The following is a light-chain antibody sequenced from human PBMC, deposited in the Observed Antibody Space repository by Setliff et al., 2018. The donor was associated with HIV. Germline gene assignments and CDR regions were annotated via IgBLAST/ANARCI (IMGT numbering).Light chain of an antibody. CDR2: DSD. J-gene: IGLJ1*01. Sequence: QAVVTQEPSLTVSPGGTVIVTCASSTGPVTQLHYTHWFQQKSGQAPRTLIYDSDNPHSWTPARFSGSLHGGKAALTLSGARPEDEADYYCLLSYGEVLSVFGSGTKVTVL. CDR1: TGPVTQLHY. CDR3: LLSYGEVLSV. V-gene: IGLV7-46*01.